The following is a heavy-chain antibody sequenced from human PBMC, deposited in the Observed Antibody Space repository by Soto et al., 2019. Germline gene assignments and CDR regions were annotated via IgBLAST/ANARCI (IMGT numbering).Heavy chain of an antibody. D-gene: IGHD3-22*01. CDR1: GFTFSSYA. CDR3: AKDQDYDSSGYYLGFGY. V-gene: IGHV3-23*01. Sequence: VGSVRLFCAASGFTFSSYAMSWVRPAPGKGLEWVSAISGSGGSTYYADSVKGRFTISRDNSKNTLYLQMNSLRAEDTAVYYCAKDQDYDSSGYYLGFGYWGQGTLVTVSS. J-gene: IGHJ4*02. CDR2: ISGSGGST.